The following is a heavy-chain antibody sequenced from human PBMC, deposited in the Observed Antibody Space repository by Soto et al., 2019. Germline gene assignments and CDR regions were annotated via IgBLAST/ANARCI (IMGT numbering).Heavy chain of an antibody. CDR2: IIPIFGTA. D-gene: IGHD3-22*01. V-gene: IGHV1-69*12. CDR3: ASDYDRSGYYYRGLDY. CDR1: GGTFSSYA. J-gene: IGHJ4*02. Sequence: QVQLVQSGAEVKKPGSSVKVSCKASGGTFSSYAISWVRQAPGQGLEWMGGIIPIFGTADYAQKFQGRVTITADESRSTGNMALSSVRSEDTAVYYCASDYDRSGYYYRGLDYWGQGTLVTVSS.